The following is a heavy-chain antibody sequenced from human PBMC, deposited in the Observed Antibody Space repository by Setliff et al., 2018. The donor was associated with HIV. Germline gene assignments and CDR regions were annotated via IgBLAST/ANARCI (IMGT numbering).Heavy chain of an antibody. CDR3: AKDIIPAGLFHDL. CDR1: GLIFSSYE. Sequence: GGSLRLSCAASGLIFSSYEMNWVRQAPGKGLEWISFIGGHGSIIHYADSVKGRFTISRDNAKNSLYLQMNSLRAEDTALYYCAKDIIPAGLFHDLWGQGTLVTVSS. CDR2: IGGHGSII. J-gene: IGHJ5*02. V-gene: IGHV3-48*03. D-gene: IGHD2-2*01.